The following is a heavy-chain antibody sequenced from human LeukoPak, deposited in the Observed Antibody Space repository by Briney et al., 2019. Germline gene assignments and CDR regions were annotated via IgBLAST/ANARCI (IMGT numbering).Heavy chain of an antibody. CDR3: ARGDDSGYYDYFDY. D-gene: IGHD3-22*01. J-gene: IGHJ4*02. CDR1: GFTVDSNY. V-gene: IGHV3-53*01. Sequence: GGSLRLSCAASGFTVDSNYLSWVRQAPGKGLEWVSTIYTGGNTYYAASVKGRFTISRDFPKNTVFLHMNSLRAEDTAMYYCARGDDSGYYDYFDYWGQGALVTVSS. CDR2: IYTGGNT.